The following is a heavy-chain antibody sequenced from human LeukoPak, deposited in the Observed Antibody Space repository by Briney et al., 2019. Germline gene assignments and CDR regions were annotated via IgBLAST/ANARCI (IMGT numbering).Heavy chain of an antibody. CDR1: GFTFSNYG. V-gene: IGHV3-33*01. Sequence: GGSLRLSCAASGFTFSNYGMHWVRQAPGKGLEWVAVIWYDGSNKYYADSVKGRFTISRDNSKNTLYLQMNSLRAEDTAVYYCARKGDGYNPPDYWGQGTLVSVSS. D-gene: IGHD5-24*01. J-gene: IGHJ4*02. CDR3: ARKGDGYNPPDY. CDR2: IWYDGSNK.